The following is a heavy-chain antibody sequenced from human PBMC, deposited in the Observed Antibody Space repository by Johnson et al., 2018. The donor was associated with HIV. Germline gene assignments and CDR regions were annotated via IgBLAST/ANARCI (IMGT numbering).Heavy chain of an antibody. Sequence: VQLVESGGGVVQPGRSLRLSCAASGFTFSTYAMHWVRQAPGKGLEWVAVISYDGSNKYYADSVTGRFTISRDNSKHTLYLQMNSLRAEDTAVYYCARAYNFWSGENDAFDIWGQGTMVTVSS. V-gene: IGHV3-30-3*01. CDR2: ISYDGSNK. J-gene: IGHJ3*02. CDR3: ARAYNFWSGENDAFDI. D-gene: IGHD3-3*01. CDR1: GFTFSTYA.